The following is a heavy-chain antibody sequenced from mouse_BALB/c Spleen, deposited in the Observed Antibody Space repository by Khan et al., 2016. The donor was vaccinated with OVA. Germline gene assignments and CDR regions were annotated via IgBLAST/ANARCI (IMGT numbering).Heavy chain of an antibody. J-gene: IGHJ2*01. CDR2: ISSGSSTI. CDR3: ARDSNFDY. Sequence: EVELVESGGGLVQPGGSRKLSCAASGFTFSRFGMHWVRQAPEKGLEWVAYISSGSSTIYYADTVKGRFTISRDNPKNTLFLQMPSLRSEDTAMYYCARDSNFDYWGQGTTLTVSS. V-gene: IGHV5-17*02. CDR1: GFTFSRFG.